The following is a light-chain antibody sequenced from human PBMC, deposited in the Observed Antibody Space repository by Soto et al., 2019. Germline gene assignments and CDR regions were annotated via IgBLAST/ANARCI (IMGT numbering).Light chain of an antibody. Sequence: QAVVTQPPSASGSLGQSVTMSCTGTSSDVGAYKYVSWYQQYPGKAPKLMIYEVTKRPSGVPDRFSGSKSGNTASLTVSGLQAEDEADYYCTSYVGNDIWVFGGGTKVTVL. CDR1: SSDVGAYKY. CDR3: TSYVGNDIWV. CDR2: EVT. V-gene: IGLV2-8*01. J-gene: IGLJ3*02.